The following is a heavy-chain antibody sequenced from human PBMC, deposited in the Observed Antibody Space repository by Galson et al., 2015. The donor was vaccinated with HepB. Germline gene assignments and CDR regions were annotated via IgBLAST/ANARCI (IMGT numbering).Heavy chain of an antibody. CDR1: GYTLTELS. Sequence: SVKVSCKVSGYTLTELSMHWVRQAPGKGLEWMGGFDPEDGETIYAQKFQGRVTMTEDTSTDTAYMELSGLRSEDTAVYYCATVRQLAAAFYYYGMDVWGQGTTVTVSS. V-gene: IGHV1-24*01. CDR2: FDPEDGET. CDR3: ATVRQLAAAFYYYGMDV. D-gene: IGHD6-13*01. J-gene: IGHJ6*02.